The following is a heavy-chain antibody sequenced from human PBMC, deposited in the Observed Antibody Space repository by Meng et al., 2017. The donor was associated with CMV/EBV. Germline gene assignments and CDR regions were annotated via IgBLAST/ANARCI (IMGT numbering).Heavy chain of an antibody. V-gene: IGHV3-15*01. CDR1: GFTFSNAW. J-gene: IGHJ4*02. Sequence: GESLKISCAASGFTFSNAWMSWVRQAPGKGLERVGRIKSKTDGGTTGYAAPVKGRFTISRDDSKNTLYLQMNSLKTEDTAVYYCTTAAYYDFWSGYYLNYFDYWGQGTLVTVSS. CDR3: TTAAYYDFWSGYYLNYFDY. D-gene: IGHD3-3*01. CDR2: IKSKTDGGTT.